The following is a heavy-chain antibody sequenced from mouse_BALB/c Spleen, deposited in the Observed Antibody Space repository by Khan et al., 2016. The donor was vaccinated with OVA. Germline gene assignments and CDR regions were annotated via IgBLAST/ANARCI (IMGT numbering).Heavy chain of an antibody. CDR1: GFSLNSYG. CDR2: IWGDGST. CDR3: AKFTPDYYSMDY. J-gene: IGHJ4*01. Sequence: QMQLEESGPGLVAPSQSLSITCTVSGFSLNSYGVNWVRQPPGKGLEWLGVIWGDGSTNYHSALISRLIISKDNSKSQVFLKMNSLQTDDTATYYCAKFTPDYYSMDYWGQGTSVTVSS. V-gene: IGHV2-3*01. D-gene: IGHD1-1*01.